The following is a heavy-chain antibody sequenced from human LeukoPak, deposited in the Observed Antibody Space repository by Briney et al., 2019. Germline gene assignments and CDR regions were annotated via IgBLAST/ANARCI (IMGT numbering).Heavy chain of an antibody. V-gene: IGHV4-34*01. CDR1: GGSFSGYY. CDR3: ARGSQRGYSLSDAFDI. D-gene: IGHD5-18*01. CDR2: INHSGST. J-gene: IGHJ3*02. Sequence: SETLSLTCAVYGGSFSGYYWRSIRQPPGKGLEWIGEINHSGSTNYNPSLKSRVTISVDTSKNQFSLKLSSVTAADTAVYYCARGSQRGYSLSDAFDIWGQGTMVTVSS.